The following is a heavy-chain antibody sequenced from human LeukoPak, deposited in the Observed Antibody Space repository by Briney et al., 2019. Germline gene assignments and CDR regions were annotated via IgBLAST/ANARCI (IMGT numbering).Heavy chain of an antibody. V-gene: IGHV4-4*02. CDR3: ARDLKGYGSGSYYGGH. CDR2: IYHSGST. D-gene: IGHD3-10*01. CDR1: AGSISSSNW. J-gene: IGHJ4*02. Sequence: SETLSLTCAVSAGSISSSNWWSWVRQPPGKGLEWIGEIYHSGSTNYNPSLKSRVTISVDKSKNQFSLKLSSVTAADTAVYYCARDLKGYGSGSYYGGHWGQGTLVTVSS.